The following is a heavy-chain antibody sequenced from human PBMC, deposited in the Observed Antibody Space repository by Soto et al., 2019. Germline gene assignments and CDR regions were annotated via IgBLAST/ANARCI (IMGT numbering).Heavy chain of an antibody. CDR2: ISSHNNNT. CDR3: ARDIVFEDSSGNLQGY. Sequence: ASVKVSCKASGYSFTSYGFSWVRQAPGQGPEWMGWISSHNNNTKYAQKLQGRVTMTTDTSTSTAYLELRSLRSDDTAVYYCARDIVFEDSSGNLQGYWGQGTMVTVSS. D-gene: IGHD3-22*01. J-gene: IGHJ4*02. V-gene: IGHV1-18*01. CDR1: GYSFTSYG.